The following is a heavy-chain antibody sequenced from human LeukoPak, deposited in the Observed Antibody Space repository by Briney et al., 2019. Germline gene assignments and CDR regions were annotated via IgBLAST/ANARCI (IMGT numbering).Heavy chain of an antibody. V-gene: IGHV3-9*01. J-gene: IGHJ5*02. CDR3: VKDKGPAITSPGWFDP. CDR1: GFTFDDYA. D-gene: IGHD3-10*01. CDR2: ISWNGGSI. Sequence: GRSLRLSCAASGFTFDDYAIHWVRQAPGKGLEWVSGISWNGGSIGYADSVKGRFTISRDNDKNSLDLQMNSLRAEDTALYYCVKDKGPAITSPGWFDPWGQGTLVTVSS.